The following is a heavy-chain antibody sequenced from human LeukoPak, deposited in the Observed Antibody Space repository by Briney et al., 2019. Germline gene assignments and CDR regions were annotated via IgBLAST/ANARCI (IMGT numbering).Heavy chain of an antibody. CDR2: IHYSGRT. J-gene: IGHJ3*02. CDR1: GGSIDYYY. D-gene: IGHD6-19*01. Sequence: SETLSLTCTVSGGSIDYYYWTWIRHPPGKGLEWIGYIHYSGRTNHNSSLKSRVTISVDTSKNQFSLKLRSVTAADTAVYYCARSQWLVHAFDIWGQGTMVTVSS. V-gene: IGHV4-59*01. CDR3: ARSQWLVHAFDI.